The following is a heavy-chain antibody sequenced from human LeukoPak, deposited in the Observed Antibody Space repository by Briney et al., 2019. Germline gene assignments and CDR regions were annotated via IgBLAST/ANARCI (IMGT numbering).Heavy chain of an antibody. V-gene: IGHV4-31*03. J-gene: IGHJ4*02. D-gene: IGHD2-21*02. CDR3: ARQGVVTAN. Sequence: SQTLSLSCTVSGGSTSRGGYYSSCIRQHPGNGLEWSVSIYYSGSTYYNPSVKSRVTISVDTFKNQFSLKLSSETAADSAVYYCARQGVVTANWGQGTLVTVSS. CDR1: GGSTSRGGYY. CDR2: IYYSGST.